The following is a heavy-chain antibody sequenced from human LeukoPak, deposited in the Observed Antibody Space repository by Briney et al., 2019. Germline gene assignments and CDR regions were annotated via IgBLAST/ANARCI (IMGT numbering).Heavy chain of an antibody. CDR2: IYHSGST. CDR3: ARGGSYDYVWGSYTPYFDY. D-gene: IGHD3-16*01. V-gene: IGHV4-30-2*01. CDR1: GYSISSGGYS. Sequence: LSLTCTVSGYSISSGGYSWSWIRQPPGKGLEWIGYIYHSGSTYYNPSLKSRVTISVDRSKNQFSLKLSSVTAADTAVYYCARGGSYDYVWGSYTPYFDYWGQGTLVTVSS. J-gene: IGHJ4*02.